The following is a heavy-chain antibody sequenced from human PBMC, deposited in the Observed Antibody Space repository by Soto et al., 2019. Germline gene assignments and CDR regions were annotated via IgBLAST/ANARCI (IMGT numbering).Heavy chain of an antibody. D-gene: IGHD5-18*01. CDR2: IYYSGST. Sequence: LSLTCTVSGGSISSYYWSWIRQPPGKGLEWIGYIYYSGSTNYNPSLKSRVTISVDTSKNQFSLKLSSVTAADTAVYYCARGLGLYTAMVIGYYYGMDVWGQGTTVTVSS. V-gene: IGHV4-59*01. J-gene: IGHJ6*02. CDR1: GGSISSYY. CDR3: ARGLGLYTAMVIGYYYGMDV.